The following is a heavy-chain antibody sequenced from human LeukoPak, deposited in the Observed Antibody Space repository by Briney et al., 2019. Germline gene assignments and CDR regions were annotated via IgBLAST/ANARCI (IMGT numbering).Heavy chain of an antibody. CDR3: ARGRGTFLEWLLSRNWFDP. D-gene: IGHD3-3*01. CDR1: GGSFSGYY. Sequence: SETLSLTCAVYGGSFSGYYWSWIRQPPGKGLEWIGEINHSGSTNYNPSLKSRVTISVDTSKNQFSLKLSSVTAADTAVYYCARGRGTFLEWLLSRNWFDPWGQGTLVTVSS. J-gene: IGHJ5*02. V-gene: IGHV4-34*01. CDR2: INHSGST.